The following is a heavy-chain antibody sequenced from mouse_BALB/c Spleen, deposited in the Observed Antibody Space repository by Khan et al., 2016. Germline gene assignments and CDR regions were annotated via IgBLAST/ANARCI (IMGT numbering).Heavy chain of an antibody. D-gene: IGHD1-1*01. V-gene: IGHV3-2*02. CDR1: GYSITSDYA. Sequence: EVQLQESGPGLVKPSQSLSLTCTVTGYSITSDYAWNWIRQFPGNKLEWMGYISYSGSTSYNPSLKSRISITRDTSKNQFFLQLNSVTTEDTATYYCARFYYGSSYWYFDVWGAGTMVTVSS. CDR3: ARFYYGSSYWYFDV. CDR2: ISYSGST. J-gene: IGHJ1*01.